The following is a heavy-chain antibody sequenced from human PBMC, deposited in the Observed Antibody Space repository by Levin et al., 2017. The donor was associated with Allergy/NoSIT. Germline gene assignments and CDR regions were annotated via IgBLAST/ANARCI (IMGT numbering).Heavy chain of an antibody. CDR1: GGSISGYY. CDR2: IHYSGNT. CDR3: ARGVPSPYYFDY. J-gene: IGHJ4*02. D-gene: IGHD3-16*01. Sequence: SQTLSLTCSVSGGSISGYYWSWIRQPPGKGLEWIGYIHYSGNTDSNPSLKSRVTTSVDTSKNQFSLKLSSVTAADTAVYYCARGVPSPYYFDYWGQGILVTVSS. V-gene: IGHV4-59*01.